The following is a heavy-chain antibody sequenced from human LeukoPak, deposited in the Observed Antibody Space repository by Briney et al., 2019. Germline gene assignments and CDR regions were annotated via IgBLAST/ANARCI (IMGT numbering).Heavy chain of an antibody. CDR3: ARSPSSPPWSYYYMDV. J-gene: IGHJ6*03. CDR2: IKQDGSEK. V-gene: IGHV3-7*01. D-gene: IGHD6-13*01. Sequence: PGGSLRLSCAASGFTFSSYWMSWVRQAPGKGLEWVANIKQDGSEKYYVDSVKGRFTISRDNAKNSLYLQMNSLRAEDTAVYYCARSPSSPPWSYYYMDVWGKGTTVTVSS. CDR1: GFTFSSYW.